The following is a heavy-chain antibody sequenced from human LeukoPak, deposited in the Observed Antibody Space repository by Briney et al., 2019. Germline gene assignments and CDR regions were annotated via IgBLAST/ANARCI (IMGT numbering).Heavy chain of an antibody. Sequence: GGSLRLSCVASGFTFSDYWMSWVRQAPGKGLEWVAHIKHDASEKYYVDSVKGRFTISRDNAKKSLYLSMNSLRSEDTAVHYCARTTKYSFDIWGQGTMVTVSS. CDR3: ARTTKYSFDI. D-gene: IGHD2/OR15-2a*01. V-gene: IGHV3-7*04. CDR1: GFTFSDYW. J-gene: IGHJ3*02. CDR2: IKHDASEK.